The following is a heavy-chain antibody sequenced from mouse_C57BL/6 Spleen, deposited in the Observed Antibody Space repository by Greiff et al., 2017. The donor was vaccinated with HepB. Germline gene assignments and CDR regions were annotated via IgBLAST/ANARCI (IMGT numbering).Heavy chain of an antibody. Sequence: EVQLQQSGPVLVKPGASVKMSCKASGYTFTDYYMNWVKQSHGKSLEWIGVINPYNGGTSYNQKFKGKATLTVDKSSSTAYMELNSLTSEDSAVYYCARGGGYYSINDAMDYGGQGTSVTVSS. V-gene: IGHV1-19*01. CDR1: GYTFTDYY. D-gene: IGHD2-5*01. CDR3: ARGGGYYSINDAMDY. CDR2: INPYNGGT. J-gene: IGHJ4*01.